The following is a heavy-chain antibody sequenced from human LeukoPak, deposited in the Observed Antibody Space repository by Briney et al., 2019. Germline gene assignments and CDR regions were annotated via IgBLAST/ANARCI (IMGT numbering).Heavy chain of an antibody. CDR2: INHSGST. V-gene: IGHV4-34*01. CDR1: GGSFSGYY. J-gene: IGHJ4*02. CDR3: ARDVVAAAGTWDY. D-gene: IGHD6-13*01. Sequence: PSETLSLTCAVYGGSFSGYYWSWIRQPPGKGLEWIGEINHSGSTNYNPSLKSRVTISVDTSKNQFSLKLSSVTAADTAVYYCARDVVAAAGTWDYWGQGTLVTVSS.